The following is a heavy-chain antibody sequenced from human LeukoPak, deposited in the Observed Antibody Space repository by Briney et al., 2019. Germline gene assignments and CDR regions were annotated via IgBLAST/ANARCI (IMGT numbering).Heavy chain of an antibody. CDR3: ARDRAIFGVVTHNYFDY. CDR1: GYTFTSYY. CDR2: INPSGGST. J-gene: IGHJ4*02. V-gene: IGHV1-46*01. Sequence: GASVEVSCKASGYTFTSYYMHWVRQAPGQGLEWMGIINPSGGSTSYAQKFQGRVTMTRDTSTSTVYMELSSLRSEDTAVYYCARDRAIFGVVTHNYFDYWGQGTLVTVSS. D-gene: IGHD3-3*01.